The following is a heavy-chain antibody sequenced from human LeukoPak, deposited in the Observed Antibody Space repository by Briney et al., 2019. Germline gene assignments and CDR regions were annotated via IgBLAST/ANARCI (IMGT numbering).Heavy chain of an antibody. CDR3: ARTYYYDTSGYYGVFDI. Sequence: GESLKISCKGLGYSFSSYWNAWVRQRPGKGLEWMGIIYPGGSETRYDPSFQGQVTISADSSTSTAYLQWSSLKASDTAMYYCARTYYYDTSGYYGVFDIWGQGTMVTVSS. CDR1: GYSFSSYW. CDR2: IYPGGSET. J-gene: IGHJ3*02. V-gene: IGHV5-51*01. D-gene: IGHD3-22*01.